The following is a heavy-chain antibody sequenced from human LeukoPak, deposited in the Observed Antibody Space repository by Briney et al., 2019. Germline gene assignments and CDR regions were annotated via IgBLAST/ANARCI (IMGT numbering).Heavy chain of an antibody. Sequence: GGSLRLSCAASGFTFQIYAMSWVRLAPGKGLQWVASMCGSAGCTFYADSVKGRFTISRDNSKNTLYLQMNSLRAEDTAVYYCAKAPEGVDAFDIWGQGTMVTVSS. CDR3: AKAPEGVDAFDI. CDR2: MCGSAGCT. J-gene: IGHJ3*02. CDR1: GFTFQIYA. D-gene: IGHD1-14*01. V-gene: IGHV3-23*01.